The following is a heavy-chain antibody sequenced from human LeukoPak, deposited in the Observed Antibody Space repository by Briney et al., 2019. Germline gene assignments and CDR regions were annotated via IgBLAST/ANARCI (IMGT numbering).Heavy chain of an antibody. CDR2: ISAHNGNT. D-gene: IGHD5-18*01. V-gene: IGHV1-18*01. CDR3: ARVLDTAMVDPRGYMDV. J-gene: IGHJ6*03. CDR1: GYTFTSYG. Sequence: ASVKVSCKASGYTFTSYGISWVRQAPGQGLEWMGWISAHNGNTNYAQKLQGRVTMTTDTSTSTAYMELRSLRADDTAVYYCARVLDTAMVDPRGYMDVWGKGTTVTVSS.